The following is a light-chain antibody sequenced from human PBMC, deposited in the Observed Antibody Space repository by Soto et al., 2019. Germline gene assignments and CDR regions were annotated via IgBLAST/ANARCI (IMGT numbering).Light chain of an antibody. CDR1: SLDVGGNKY. CDR3: SSYTSSSTYV. V-gene: IGLV2-14*01. Sequence: QSVLTQTASVSGSPGQSSTIDCTGTSLDVGGNKYVSWYQQQPGEAPKLMIYEVSNRPSGVSNRFSGSKSGNTASLTISGLQAEDEADYYCSSYTSSSTYVFGTGTKLPVL. CDR2: EVS. J-gene: IGLJ1*01.